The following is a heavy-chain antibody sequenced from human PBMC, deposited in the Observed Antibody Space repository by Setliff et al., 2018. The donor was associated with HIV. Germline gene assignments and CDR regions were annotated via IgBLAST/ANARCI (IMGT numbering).Heavy chain of an antibody. CDR3: ARSRAAGFDY. CDR2: IKQDGGEE. J-gene: IGHJ4*02. CDR1: GFTFSNYW. Sequence: GGSLRLSCAASGFTFSNYWMNWVRQAPGKGLEWVADIKQDGGEENYVDSVKGRFTISRDNAKNSLFLQMNSLRVEDTAVYYCARSRAAGFDYWGQGTLVTVSS. D-gene: IGHD6-13*01. V-gene: IGHV3-7*01.